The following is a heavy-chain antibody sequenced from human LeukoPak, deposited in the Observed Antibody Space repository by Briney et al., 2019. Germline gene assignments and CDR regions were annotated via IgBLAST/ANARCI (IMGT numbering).Heavy chain of an antibody. Sequence: GGSLRLSCAASGFTFSSYGMSWVRQAPGKGLERVSAISGSGGSTYYADSVKGRFTISRDNSKNTLYLQMSSLRAEDTAVYYCAKGGGYDPNYYYMDVWGKGTTVTISS. J-gene: IGHJ6*03. CDR1: GFTFSSYG. CDR2: ISGSGGST. V-gene: IGHV3-23*01. D-gene: IGHD5-12*01. CDR3: AKGGGYDPNYYYMDV.